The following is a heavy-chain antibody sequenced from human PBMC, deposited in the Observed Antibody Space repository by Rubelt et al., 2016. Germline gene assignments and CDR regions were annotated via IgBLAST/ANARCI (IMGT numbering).Heavy chain of an antibody. Sequence: HWVHQAPGKGLEWVAVIWYDGSNKYYADSVKGRFTISRDNSKNTLYLQMNSLKTEDTAVYYCTSSDFWSGYPNSDFDYWGQGTLVTVSS. CDR2: IWYDGSNK. D-gene: IGHD3-3*01. CDR3: TSSDFWSGYPNSDFDY. V-gene: IGHV3-33*01. J-gene: IGHJ4*02.